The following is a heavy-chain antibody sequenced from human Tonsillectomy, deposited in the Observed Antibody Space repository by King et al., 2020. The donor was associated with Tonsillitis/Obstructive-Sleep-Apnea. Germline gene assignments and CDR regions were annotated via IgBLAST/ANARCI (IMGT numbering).Heavy chain of an antibody. CDR1: GGSFSGYY. Sequence: VQLQQWGAGLLKPSETLSLTCAVYGGSFSGYYWSWIRQPPGKGLEWIGEINHSGSTNYNTSLKSRVTISVDTSKNQFSQKLSSVTAADTAVDYGARGHYSSTRCYVSGLDTWFDPWGQGTLVTVSS. D-gene: IGHD2-2*01. V-gene: IGHV4-34*01. CDR2: INHSGST. J-gene: IGHJ5*02. CDR3: ARGHYSSTRCYVSGLDTWFDP.